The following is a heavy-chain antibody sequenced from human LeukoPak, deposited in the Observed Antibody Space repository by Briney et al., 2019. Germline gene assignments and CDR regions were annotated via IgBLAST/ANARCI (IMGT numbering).Heavy chain of an antibody. V-gene: IGHV1-2*02. CDR1: GYTFTGYF. Sequence: ASVKVSCKASGYTFTGYFLHWVRQGPRQGLEWMVGINPNSGGTNFAQQFQGRVTMTRDTSISTAYMELSRLRSDDTAVYYCARYWSDGDYWGQGTLVTVSS. J-gene: IGHJ4*02. D-gene: IGHD3-3*01. CDR3: ARYWSDGDY. CDR2: INPNSGGT.